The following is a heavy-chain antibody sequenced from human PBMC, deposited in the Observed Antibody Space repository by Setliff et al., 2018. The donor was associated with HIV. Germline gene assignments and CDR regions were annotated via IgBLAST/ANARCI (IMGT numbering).Heavy chain of an antibody. D-gene: IGHD3-9*01. CDR3: ARAVVPTYYDVLTGYVYYMDV. CDR1: GGRFSNYG. Sequence: SVKVSCKASGGRFSNYGISWVRQAPGLGLEWMGGIIPIFGTTNYAQMFQGRVTMTADESTSTAYMELSSLRSEDTAVYYCARAVVPTYYDVLTGYVYYMDVWGKGTTVTVSS. CDR2: IIPIFGTT. J-gene: IGHJ6*03. V-gene: IGHV1-69*13.